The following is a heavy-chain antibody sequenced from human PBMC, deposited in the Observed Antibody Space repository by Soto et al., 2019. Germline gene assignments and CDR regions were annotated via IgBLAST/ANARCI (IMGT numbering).Heavy chain of an antibody. Sequence: ASVKVSCKASGYTFTSYGISWVRQAPGQGLEWMGWISAYNGNTNYAQKLQGRVNMTTDTSTSTAYMELRSLRSDYTAVFYCARASRHDYGDYGDIWGQGTMVTVSS. CDR2: ISAYNGNT. CDR3: ARASRHDYGDYGDI. V-gene: IGHV1-18*01. D-gene: IGHD4-17*01. CDR1: GYTFTSYG. J-gene: IGHJ3*02.